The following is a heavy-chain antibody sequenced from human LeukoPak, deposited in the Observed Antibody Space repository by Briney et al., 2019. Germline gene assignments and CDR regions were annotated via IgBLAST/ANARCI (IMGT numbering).Heavy chain of an antibody. CDR3: VRRPWYSSSYWFDP. CDR1: GYSITSYW. D-gene: IGHD6-13*01. J-gene: IGHJ5*02. CDR2: IYPGDSDT. Sequence: GESLKISCKGSGYSITSYWIAWVRQMPGKGLEWIGIIYPGDSDTRYSPSFQGQVTISADKSISTAYLQWSSLKASDTAMYYCVRRPWYSSSYWFDPWGQGTLVTVSS. V-gene: IGHV5-51*01.